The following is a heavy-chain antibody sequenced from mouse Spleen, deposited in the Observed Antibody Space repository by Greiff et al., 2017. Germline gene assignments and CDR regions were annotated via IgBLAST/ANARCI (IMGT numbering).Heavy chain of an antibody. J-gene: IGHJ1*01. Sequence: QVQLQQPGAELVKPGASVKMSCKASGYTFTSYWITWVKQRPGQGLEWIGDIYPGSGSTNYNEKFKSKATLTVDTSSSTAYMQLSSLTSEDSAVYYCARNGDYSNYWYFDVWGAGTTVTVSS. CDR2: IYPGSGST. CDR3: ARNGDYSNYWYFDV. D-gene: IGHD2-5*01. V-gene: IGHV1-55*01. CDR1: GYTFTSYW.